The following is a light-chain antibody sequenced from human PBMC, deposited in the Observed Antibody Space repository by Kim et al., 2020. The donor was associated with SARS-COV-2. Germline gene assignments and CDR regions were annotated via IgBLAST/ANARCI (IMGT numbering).Light chain of an antibody. CDR1: SSDVGGYNY. J-gene: IGLJ1*01. V-gene: IGLV2-11*01. Sequence: QSALTQPRSVSGSPGQSVTISCTGTSSDVGGYNYVSWYQQHPGKAPKLMIYDVTERPSGVTDRFSGSKSGNTASLTISGLQAEDEADYYCCSYAGSPPYVFGTGTKVTVL. CDR3: CSYAGSPPYV. CDR2: DVT.